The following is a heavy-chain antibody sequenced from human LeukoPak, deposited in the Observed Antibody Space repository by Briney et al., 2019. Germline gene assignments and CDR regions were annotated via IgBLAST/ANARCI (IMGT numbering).Heavy chain of an antibody. CDR3: ARGQQLVLGYFDY. CDR2: IYYSGST. D-gene: IGHD6-13*01. CDR1: GGSISSGGYY. V-gene: IGHV4-31*03. Sequence: SQTLSLTCTVSGGSISSGGYYWSWIRQHPGKGLEWIGYIYYSGSTYYNPSLKGRVTISVDTSKNQFSLKLSSVTAADTAVYYCARGQQLVLGYFDYWGQGTLVTVSS. J-gene: IGHJ4*02.